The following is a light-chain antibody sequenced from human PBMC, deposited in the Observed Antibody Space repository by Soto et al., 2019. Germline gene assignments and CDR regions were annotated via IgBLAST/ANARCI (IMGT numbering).Light chain of an antibody. V-gene: IGKV1-5*03. CDR2: MAS. CDR1: QSIDSW. J-gene: IGKJ1*01. Sequence: DIQMTQSPASLSASVGDRVTITCRASQSIDSWLTWLQQRPGKAPKLLIYMASNLESGVPSRFSGRRSGTEFTLTISSLQPDDFATYYCQQYFVYPWTFGQGTKVEMK. CDR3: QQYFVYPWT.